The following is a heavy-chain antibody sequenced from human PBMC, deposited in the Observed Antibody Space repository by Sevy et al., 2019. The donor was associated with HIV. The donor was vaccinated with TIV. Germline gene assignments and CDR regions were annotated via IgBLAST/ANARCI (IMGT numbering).Heavy chain of an antibody. CDR2: TSYDGSNN. V-gene: IGHV3-30-3*01. D-gene: IGHD1-1*01. CDR3: ARKRELELSDAFDI. J-gene: IGHJ3*02. Sequence: WGSLRLSCAASGFTFSNYAMHWVRQAPGKGLEWVAFTSYDGSNNYYAASVKGGFTISGDNSETTLYLQMNGLAAEDTAEYYCARKRELELSDAFDIWGQGTMVTVSS. CDR1: GFTFSNYA.